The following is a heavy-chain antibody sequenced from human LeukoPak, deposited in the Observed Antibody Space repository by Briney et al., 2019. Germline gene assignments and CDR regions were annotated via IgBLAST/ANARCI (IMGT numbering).Heavy chain of an antibody. D-gene: IGHD3-16*01. CDR3: ARGETARVDY. Sequence: GGSLRLSCAASGFTFSTYNMNWVRQAPGKGLEWLSYISSGSSTIYYADSVEGRFTISRDNAKNSLYLQMSSLRDEDTAVHYCARGETARVDYWGQGILVTVSS. J-gene: IGHJ4*02. CDR1: GFTFSTYN. V-gene: IGHV3-48*02. CDR2: ISSGSSTI.